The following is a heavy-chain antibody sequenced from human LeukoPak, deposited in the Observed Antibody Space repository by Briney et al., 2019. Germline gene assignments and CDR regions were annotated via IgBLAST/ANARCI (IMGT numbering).Heavy chain of an antibody. CDR2: INPNSGGT. CDR3: ARDLRYSSGWYHVFDY. D-gene: IGHD6-19*01. CDR1: GYTFTGYY. V-gene: IGHV1-2*02. Sequence: GASVKVSCTASGYTFTGYYMHWVRQAPGQGLEWMGWINPNSGGTNYAQKFQGRVTMTRDTSISTAYMELSRLRSDDTAVYYCARDLRYSSGWYHVFDYWGQGTLVTVSS. J-gene: IGHJ4*02.